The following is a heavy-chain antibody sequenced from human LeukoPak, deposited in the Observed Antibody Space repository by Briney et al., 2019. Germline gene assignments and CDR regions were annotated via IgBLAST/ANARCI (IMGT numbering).Heavy chain of an antibody. V-gene: IGHV3-48*01. CDR3: VRDHHRRLYDNQARDTFDI. CDR2: ISSSSSTI. J-gene: IGHJ3*02. CDR1: GFIFSSYS. D-gene: IGHD3-22*01. Sequence: GGSLRLSCAASGFIFSSYSMNWVRQAPGKGLEWVSYISSSSSTIYYVDSVKGRFTISRDNAKNSLYLQMNSLRAEDTAVYYCVRDHHRRLYDNQARDTFDIWGQGTMVTVSS.